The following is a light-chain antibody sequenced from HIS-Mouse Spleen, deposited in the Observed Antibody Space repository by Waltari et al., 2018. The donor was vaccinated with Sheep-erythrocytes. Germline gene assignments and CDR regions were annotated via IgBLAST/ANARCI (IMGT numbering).Light chain of an antibody. Sequence: EIVMTQSPATLSVSPGERATLSCRASQSVRSNLACYLQKPGQAPRPLIYGASIRATGIPARFSGSGSGTEFTLTISILQSEDFAVYYCQQYNNWPRTFGQGTKVEIK. J-gene: IGKJ1*01. CDR1: QSVRSN. CDR2: GAS. V-gene: IGKV3D-15*03. CDR3: QQYNNWPRT.